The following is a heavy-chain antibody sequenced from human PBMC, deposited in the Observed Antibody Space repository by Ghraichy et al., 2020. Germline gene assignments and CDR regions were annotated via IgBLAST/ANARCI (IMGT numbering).Heavy chain of an antibody. CDR3: ARDHYSREVDY. Sequence: SETLSLTCTVSGGSVSSGSYYWNWIRQPPGKGLEWIGYIYYSGSTNYNPSLKSRVTISVDTSKNQFSLNLSSVTAADTAVYYCARDHYSREVDYWGQGTLVTVSS. CDR1: GGSVSSGSYY. CDR2: IYYSGST. J-gene: IGHJ4*02. V-gene: IGHV4-61*01. D-gene: IGHD6-13*01.